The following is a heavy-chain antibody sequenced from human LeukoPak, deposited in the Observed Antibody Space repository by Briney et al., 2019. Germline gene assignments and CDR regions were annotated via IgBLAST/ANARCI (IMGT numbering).Heavy chain of an antibody. CDR3: ARSPYGSGSYAPDY. D-gene: IGHD3-10*01. J-gene: IGHJ4*02. V-gene: IGHV3-7*03. CDR2: IKQDGSEK. CDR1: GFTFSSYW. Sequence: GGSLRLSCAASGFTFSSYWMSWVRQAPGKGLEWVANIKQDGSEKYYVDSVKGRFTISRDNAKNSLYLQMNSLRAEDTAVYYCARSPYGSGSYAPDYWGQGTLVTGSS.